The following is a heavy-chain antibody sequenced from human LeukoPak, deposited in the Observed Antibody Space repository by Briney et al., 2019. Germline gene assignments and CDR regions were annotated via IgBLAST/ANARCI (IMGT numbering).Heavy chain of an antibody. V-gene: IGHV4-34*01. D-gene: IGHD2-2*01. CDR1: GGSISTYY. CDR2: INHSGST. Sequence: SETLSLTCTVAGGSISTYYWSWIRQPPGKGLEWIGEINHSGSTNYNPSLKSRVTISVDTSKNQFSLKLSSVTAADTAVYYCARGGYCSSTSCYLLRRGVVFDPWGQGTLVAVSS. J-gene: IGHJ5*02. CDR3: ARGGYCSSTSCYLLRRGVVFDP.